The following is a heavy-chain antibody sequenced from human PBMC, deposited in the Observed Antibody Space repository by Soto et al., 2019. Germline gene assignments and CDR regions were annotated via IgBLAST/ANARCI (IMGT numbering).Heavy chain of an antibody. CDR2: IDHSGYT. D-gene: IGHD3-3*01. CDR1: GGSFSGYY. J-gene: IGHJ5*02. CDR3: ARVRDWFDP. V-gene: IGHV4-34*01. Sequence: GTLSLTCAVYGGSFSGYYWNWIRQPPGKGLEWIGEIDHSGYTNYNPSLKSRVTISVDTSKNQFSLRLTSVTAADTAVYYCARVRDWFDPWGQGTLVTVSS.